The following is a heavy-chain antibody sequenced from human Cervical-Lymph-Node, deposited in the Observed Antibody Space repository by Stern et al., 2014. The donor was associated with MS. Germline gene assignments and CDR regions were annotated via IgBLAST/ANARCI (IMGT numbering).Heavy chain of an antibody. CDR1: GFTFSDYG. V-gene: IGHV3-64*01. J-gene: IGHJ6*02. D-gene: IGHD1/OR15-1a*01. CDR2: ISSNGGST. CDR3: ARGTSMVSFYYGMDV. Sequence: EMQLVESGGGLVQPGGSLRLSCVASGFTFSDYGLYWVRQAPGKGLEHVSTISSNGGSTYYVNSVKGRFTISRDNSKNTLYLQMGSLRTEDMAVYYCARGTSMVSFYYGMDVWGQGTTVTVSS.